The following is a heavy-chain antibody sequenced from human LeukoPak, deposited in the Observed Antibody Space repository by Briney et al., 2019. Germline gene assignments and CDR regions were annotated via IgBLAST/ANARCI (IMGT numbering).Heavy chain of an antibody. Sequence: PGGSLRLSCTSSGFTFSSYGFQWVRQAPGKVLEWVALISFDGSNEYYADSVKGRFTISRDNSKNMLYLQMNSLRAEDTAVYYCARDGDSYYDILTGYGMYYYYYGMDVWGQGTTVTVSS. CDR3: ARDGDSYYDILTGYGMYYYYYGMDV. CDR1: GFTFSSYG. V-gene: IGHV3-30*04. D-gene: IGHD3-9*01. CDR2: ISFDGSNE. J-gene: IGHJ6*02.